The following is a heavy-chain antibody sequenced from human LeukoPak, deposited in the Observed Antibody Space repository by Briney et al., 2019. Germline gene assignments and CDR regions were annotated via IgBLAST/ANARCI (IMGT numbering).Heavy chain of an antibody. Sequence: PGGSLRLSCAVSGLTVSNNYMNWVRQAPGKGLVWVSRINSDGSSTSYADSVKGRFTISRDNAKNTLYLQMNSLRAEDTAVYYCARVGIVAGIDYWGQGTLVTVSS. D-gene: IGHD6-19*01. CDR1: GLTVSNNY. V-gene: IGHV3-74*01. CDR2: INSDGSST. J-gene: IGHJ4*02. CDR3: ARVGIVAGIDY.